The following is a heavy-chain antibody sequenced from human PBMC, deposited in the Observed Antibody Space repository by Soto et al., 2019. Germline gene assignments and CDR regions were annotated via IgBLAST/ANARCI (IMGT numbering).Heavy chain of an antibody. V-gene: IGHV4-34*01. CDR1: GGSFSGYY. D-gene: IGHD2-21*01. CDR3: ARVWPWGLGYFDY. Sequence: QVQLQQWGAGLLKPSETLSLTCAVYGGSFSGYYWSWIRQPPGKGLEWIGEINHSGSTNHNPSLKSRVTISVDTSKNQFSLKLSSVTAADTAVYYCARVWPWGLGYFDYWGQGTLVTVSS. CDR2: INHSGST. J-gene: IGHJ4*02.